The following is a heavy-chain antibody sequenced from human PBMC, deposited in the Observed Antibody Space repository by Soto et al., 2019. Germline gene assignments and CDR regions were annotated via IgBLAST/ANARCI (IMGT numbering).Heavy chain of an antibody. CDR1: GGSISSSSSY. Sequence: QLQLQESGPGLVKPSETLSLTCTVSGGSISSSSSYWGWIRQPPGKGLEWTGSIYYSGSTYYNPSLKSRVTISVDTSKNQFTLKLSSVAAADTAVYYCARTGGYSYGDFDYWGQGTLVNGSS. J-gene: IGHJ4*02. CDR3: ARTGGYSYGDFDY. CDR2: IYYSGST. V-gene: IGHV4-39*01. D-gene: IGHD5-18*01.